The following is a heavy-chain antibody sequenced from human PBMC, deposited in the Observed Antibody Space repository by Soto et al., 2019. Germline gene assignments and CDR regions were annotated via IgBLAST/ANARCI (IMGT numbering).Heavy chain of an antibody. CDR2: ISSHGSDT. D-gene: IGHD5-18*01. J-gene: IGHJ4*02. Sequence: QVQLVESGGGVVQSGGSLRLSCAASGLSFSEYGLHWVRQAPGKGPEWVAVISSHGSDTYYADFVKGRFIISRDNFRNTLFLQIYRLRVDDTAVYYCTTHRGMQLWLPYFDSWGQGTQVTVSS. V-gene: IGHV3-30*03. CDR1: GLSFSEYG. CDR3: TTHRGMQLWLPYFDS.